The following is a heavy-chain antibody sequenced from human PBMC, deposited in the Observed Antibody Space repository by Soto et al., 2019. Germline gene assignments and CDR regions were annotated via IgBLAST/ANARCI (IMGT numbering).Heavy chain of an antibody. Sequence: EVQLLESGGGLVQPGGSLRLSCAASGFTFSSYAMSWVRQAPGKGLEWVSAISGSGGSTYYADSVKGRFTISRDNSKNTLYLQMNSLRAEDTAVYYCAKHRGSITGTTKFPYYYYGMDVWGQGTTVTVSS. J-gene: IGHJ6*02. D-gene: IGHD1-20*01. CDR3: AKHRGSITGTTKFPYYYYGMDV. CDR1: GFTFSSYA. V-gene: IGHV3-23*01. CDR2: ISGSGGST.